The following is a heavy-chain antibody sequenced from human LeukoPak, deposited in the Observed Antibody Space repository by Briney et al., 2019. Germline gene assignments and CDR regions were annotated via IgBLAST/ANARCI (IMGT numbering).Heavy chain of an antibody. CDR2: MYTDGDT. V-gene: IGHV4-4*07. J-gene: IGHJ4*02. Sequence: PSETLSLTCDVSGASIIGYWWSWIRQPAGKGLEWIGRMYTDGDTNYNPALKSRVTVSVDTSKKLFSLKLISVTAADTAVYYCARGPAGCGGTCPFDSWGQGTLVTVSS. CDR1: GASIIGYW. D-gene: IGHD2-15*01. CDR3: ARGPAGCGGTCPFDS.